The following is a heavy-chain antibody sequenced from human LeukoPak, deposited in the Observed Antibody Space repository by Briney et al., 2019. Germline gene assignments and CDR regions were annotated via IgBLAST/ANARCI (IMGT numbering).Heavy chain of an antibody. CDR1: GYTFTAYY. J-gene: IGHJ3*02. CDR2: INPNSGGT. CDR3: AGAPASYAFDI. V-gene: IGHV1-2*02. Sequence: ASVKVSCKASGYTFTAYYIHWVRQAPGQGLECMGWINPNSGGTDYTQKFQGRVTMTRDTSISTAYMELSRLRSDDAAVYYCAGAPASYAFDIWGQGTLVTVSS.